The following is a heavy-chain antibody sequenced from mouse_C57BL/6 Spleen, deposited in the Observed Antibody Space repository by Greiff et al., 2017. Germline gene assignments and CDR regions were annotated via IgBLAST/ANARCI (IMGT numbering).Heavy chain of an antibody. CDR1: GYSITSGYY. V-gene: IGHV3-6*01. CDR2: ISYDGSN. Sequence: EVKLMESGPGLVKPSPSLSLTCSVTGYSITSGYYWNWIRQFPGNKLEWMGYISYDGSNNYNPSLKNRISITRDTSKNQFFLKLKSVTTEDTATYYCERGGYDYGFDYWGQGTTLTVSS. D-gene: IGHD2-4*01. CDR3: ERGGYDYGFDY. J-gene: IGHJ2*01.